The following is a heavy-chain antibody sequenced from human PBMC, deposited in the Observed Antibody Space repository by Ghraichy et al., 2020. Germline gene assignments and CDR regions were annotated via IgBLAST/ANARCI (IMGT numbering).Heavy chain of an antibody. CDR3: ARSSRLEPRGFDP. J-gene: IGHJ5*02. D-gene: IGHD1-1*01. CDR2: ISSSSTYI. V-gene: IGHV3-21*01. Sequence: GGSLRLSCAASGFTFSSYSMNWVRQAPGKGLEWVSSISSSSTYIYYADSVKGRFTISRDNAKSSLYLLMDSLRAEDTAVYYCARSSRLEPRGFDPWGQGTLVTVSS. CDR1: GFTFSSYS.